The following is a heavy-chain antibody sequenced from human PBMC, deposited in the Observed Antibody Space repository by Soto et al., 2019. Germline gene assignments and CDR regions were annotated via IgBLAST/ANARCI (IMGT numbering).Heavy chain of an antibody. D-gene: IGHD3-3*01. CDR3: ARDPGFYHQDYFDY. Sequence: GASVKVSCKSSGYTFTSYGISWVRQAPGQGLEWMGWISAYNGNTNYAQKLQGRVTMTTDTSTSTAYMELRSLRSEDTAVYYCARDPGFYHQDYFDYWGQGTLVTVSS. CDR2: ISAYNGNT. V-gene: IGHV1-18*01. J-gene: IGHJ4*02. CDR1: GYTFTSYG.